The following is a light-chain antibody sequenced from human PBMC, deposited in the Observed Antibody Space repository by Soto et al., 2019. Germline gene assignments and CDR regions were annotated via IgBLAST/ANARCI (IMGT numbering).Light chain of an antibody. V-gene: IGKV1-16*01. CDR1: QGVGKS. CDR3: RQYLAYPFT. CDR2: GAS. Sequence: DIQMTQSPSSLSASVEDRVTITCRASQGVGKSLVWIQQKPGKAPKSLISGASTLQSGVPSRFSGSGSGTDFTLTISSLQPEDFSNYYCRQYLAYPFTFGPGTKVEIK. J-gene: IGKJ3*01.